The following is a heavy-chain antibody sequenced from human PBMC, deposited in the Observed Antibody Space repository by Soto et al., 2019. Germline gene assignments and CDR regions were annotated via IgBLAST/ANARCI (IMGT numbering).Heavy chain of an antibody. J-gene: IGHJ3*02. CDR1: GYSFATYW. D-gene: IGHD6-6*01. V-gene: IGHV5-51*01. Sequence: PGESLKISCKASGYSFATYWIGWVRQMPGKGLEWMGIIYPGDSDIRYSPSFEGQVTISADKSISTAYLQWGSLKASDTAMYYCASLLASSIAARADASDISGQATLVTVS. CDR3: ASLLASSIAARADASDI. CDR2: IYPGDSDI.